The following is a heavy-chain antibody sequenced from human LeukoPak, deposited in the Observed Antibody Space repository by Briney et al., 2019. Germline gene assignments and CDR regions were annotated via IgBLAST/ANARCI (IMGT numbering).Heavy chain of an antibody. V-gene: IGHV4-30-2*01. CDR1: GGSISSGGYS. Sequence: PSETLSLTRAVSGGSISSGGYSWSWIRQPPGKGLEWIGYIYHSGSTYYNPSLKSRVTISVDRSKNQFSLKLSSVTAADTAVYYCARARYYDSGAFDIWGQGTMVTVSS. D-gene: IGHD3-22*01. CDR3: ARARYYDSGAFDI. CDR2: IYHSGST. J-gene: IGHJ3*02.